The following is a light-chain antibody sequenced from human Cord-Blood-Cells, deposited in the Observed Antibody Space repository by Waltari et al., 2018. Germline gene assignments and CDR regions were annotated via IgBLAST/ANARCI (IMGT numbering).Light chain of an antibody. J-gene: IGLJ3*02. V-gene: IGLV6-57*02. CDR2: EDN. CDR1: RGRIDSNH. CDR3: QAYDSSNQGV. Sequence: NFMLTQPHSASASTGETVTIYCTARRGRIDSNHLQCSHQRPGSAPTTVIYEDNQRPPGVPDRFPGSIDNSSNSASLTISGLKTEDEAYCYCQAYDSSNQGVFGGGTKLTVL.